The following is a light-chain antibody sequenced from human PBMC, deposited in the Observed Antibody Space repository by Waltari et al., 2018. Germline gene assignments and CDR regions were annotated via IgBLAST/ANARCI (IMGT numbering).Light chain of an antibody. Sequence: EIVLTQSPGTLSLSPGERATLSCRASQSVSSSYLAWYQQKPGQAPRLLIYDASSRATDIPDRFSGSGSGTDFTLTISRLEPEDFAVYYCQQYGSSPALTFGGGTKVEIK. CDR2: DAS. J-gene: IGKJ4*01. CDR1: QSVSSSY. V-gene: IGKV3-20*01. CDR3: QQYGSSPALT.